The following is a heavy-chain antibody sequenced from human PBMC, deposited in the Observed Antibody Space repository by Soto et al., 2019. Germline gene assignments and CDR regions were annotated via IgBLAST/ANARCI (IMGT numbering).Heavy chain of an antibody. CDR3: ARDRIIAVAGRVSFYSYGMDV. J-gene: IGHJ6*02. V-gene: IGHV1-2*04. CDR2: INPNSGGT. D-gene: IGHD6-19*01. CDR1: GYTFTGYY. Sequence: ASVKVSCKASGYTFTGYYMHWVRQAPGQGLEWMGWINPNSGGTNYAQKFQGWVTMTRDTSISTAYMELSRLRSDDTAVYYCARDRIIAVAGRVSFYSYGMDVWGQGTAVTVSS.